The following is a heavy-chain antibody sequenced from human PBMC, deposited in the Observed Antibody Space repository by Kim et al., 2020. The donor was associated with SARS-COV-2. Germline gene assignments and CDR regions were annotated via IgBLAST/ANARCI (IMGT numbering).Heavy chain of an antibody. CDR1: GYSISSGYY. CDR3: ARGYYFDY. CDR2: IYHSGST. J-gene: IGHJ4*02. V-gene: IGHV4-38-2*02. Sequence: SETLSLTCTVSGYSISSGYYWGWIRQPPGKGLEWIGSIYHSGSTYYNPSLKSRVTISVDTSKNQFSLKLSSVTAADTAVYYCARGYYFDYWGQGTLVTVS.